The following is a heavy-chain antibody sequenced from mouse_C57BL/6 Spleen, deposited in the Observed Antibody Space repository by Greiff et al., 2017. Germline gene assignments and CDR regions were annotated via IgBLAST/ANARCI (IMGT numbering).Heavy chain of an antibody. J-gene: IGHJ4*01. CDR2: IYPGDGDT. V-gene: IGHV1-80*01. CDR3: ARRGYSNYGRGAMDY. D-gene: IGHD2-5*01. Sequence: VQLQESGAELVKPGASVKISCKASGYAFSSYWMNWVKQRPGKGLEWIGQIYPGDGDTNYNGKFKGKATLTADKSSSTAYMQLSGLTSEDSAVYFCARRGYSNYGRGAMDYWGQGTSVTVSS. CDR1: GYAFSSYW.